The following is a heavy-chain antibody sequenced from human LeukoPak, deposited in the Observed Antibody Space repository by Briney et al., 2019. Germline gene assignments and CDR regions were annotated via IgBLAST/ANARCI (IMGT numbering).Heavy chain of an antibody. V-gene: IGHV4-30-2*01. J-gene: IGHJ6*02. CDR3: ARGSYLYGMDV. Sequence: PSQTLSLTCAVSGGSISSGGYSWSWIRQPPGKGLEWIGYIYHSGSTYYNPSLKSRVTISADRSKNQFSLKLSSVTAADTAVYYCARGSYLYGMDVWGQGTTVTVSS. CDR1: GGSISSGGYS. CDR2: IYHSGST. D-gene: IGHD3-10*01.